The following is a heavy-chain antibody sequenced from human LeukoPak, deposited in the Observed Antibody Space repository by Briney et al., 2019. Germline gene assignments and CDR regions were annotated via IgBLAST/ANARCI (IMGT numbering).Heavy chain of an antibody. Sequence: PGGSLRLSCAASGFTFSSYAMSWVRQAPGKGLEWVSAISGSGGSTYYADSVKGRFTVSRDNSKNTLYLQMNSLRAEDTAVYYCAKDPTRSYYYYYMDVWGKGTTVTVSS. CDR1: GFTFSSYA. D-gene: IGHD2-15*01. J-gene: IGHJ6*03. V-gene: IGHV3-23*01. CDR2: ISGSGGST. CDR3: AKDPTRSYYYYYMDV.